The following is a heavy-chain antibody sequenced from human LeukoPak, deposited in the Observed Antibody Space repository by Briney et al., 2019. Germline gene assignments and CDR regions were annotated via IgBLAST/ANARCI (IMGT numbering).Heavy chain of an antibody. CDR1: GGSISSYY. Sequence: SETLSLTCTVSGGSISSYYWSWIRQPPGKGLEWIGYIYYSGSTNYNPSLKSRVTISVDTSKNQFSLKLRSVTAADTAVYYCARRGVRYFDWFSGRMYKWFDPWGQGTLVTVSP. CDR2: IYYSGST. D-gene: IGHD3-9*01. CDR3: ARRGVRYFDWFSGRMYKWFDP. V-gene: IGHV4-59*12. J-gene: IGHJ5*02.